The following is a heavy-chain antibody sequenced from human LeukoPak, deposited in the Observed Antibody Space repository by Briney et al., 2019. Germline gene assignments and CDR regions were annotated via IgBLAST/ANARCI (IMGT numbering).Heavy chain of an antibody. J-gene: IGHJ4*02. CDR2: IYHSGST. CDR3: ARQDRHYYYDSSDYFDY. D-gene: IGHD3-22*01. CDR1: GGSISSGYY. V-gene: IGHV4-38-2*02. Sequence: PSETLSLTCTVSGGSISSGYYWGWIRLPPGKGLEWIGSIYHSGSTFYNPSLKSRVTISVDTSKNQFSLKLSSVTAADTAVYYCARQDRHYYYDSSDYFDYWGQGILVTVSS.